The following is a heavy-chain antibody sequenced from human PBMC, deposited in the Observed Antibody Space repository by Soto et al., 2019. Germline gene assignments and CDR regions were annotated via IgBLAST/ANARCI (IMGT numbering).Heavy chain of an antibody. D-gene: IGHD1-20*01. Sequence: GGSLRLSCAASGFTFNTYAMSWVRQAPGKGLEWVSGISAGAANTYYADSVKGRFTISRDNSEVTLYLQMSSLRADDTAIYYCATPGRHNGNHRFDYWGQGALVTVSS. J-gene: IGHJ4*02. CDR1: GFTFNTYA. V-gene: IGHV3-23*01. CDR3: ATPGRHNGNHRFDY. CDR2: ISAGAANT.